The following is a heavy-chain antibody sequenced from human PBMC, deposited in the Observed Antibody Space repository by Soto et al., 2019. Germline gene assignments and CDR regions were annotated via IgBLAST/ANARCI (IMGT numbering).Heavy chain of an antibody. CDR2: IYYSGST. D-gene: IGHD7-27*01. CDR1: GGSISSYY. CDR3: ARRWGTYFDF. J-gene: IGHJ4*02. Sequence: PSETLSLTCTVSGGSISSYYWSWIRQPPGKGLGWIGYIYYSGSTDYDPSLKSRVTISVDTSKNQFSLKLSSVTAADTAVYYCARRWGTYFDFWGQGTLVTVPS. V-gene: IGHV4-59*01.